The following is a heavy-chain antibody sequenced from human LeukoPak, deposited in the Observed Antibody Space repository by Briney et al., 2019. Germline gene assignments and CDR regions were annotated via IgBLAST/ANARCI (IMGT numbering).Heavy chain of an antibody. V-gene: IGHV4-39*01. D-gene: IGHD2-8*02. J-gene: IGHJ4*02. CDR3: ARLDRVSWSHFVY. CDR2: IYYSGST. CDR1: GGPNNSSSDY. Sequence: SDPLSLTCTLSGGPNNSSSDYWRWIRQPPAKGLEWIWSIYYSGSTYYNPSLKSRVTISVDTSKNQFSLKLSSVPAADTAVYYCARLDRVSWSHFVYWGEGALVTVSS.